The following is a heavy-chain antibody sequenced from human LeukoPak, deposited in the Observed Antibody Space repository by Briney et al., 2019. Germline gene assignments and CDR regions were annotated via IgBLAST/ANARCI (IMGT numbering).Heavy chain of an antibody. CDR2: ISSNGGST. CDR1: GFTFSSYA. J-gene: IGHJ4*02. Sequence: GGSLRLSCSASGFTFSSYAMNWVRQAPGKGLEYVSAISSNGGSTYYADSVKGRFTISRDNAKNSLYLQMNSLRAEDTAVYYCARDREYYFDYWGQGTLVTVSS. V-gene: IGHV3-64*04. CDR3: ARDREYYFDY.